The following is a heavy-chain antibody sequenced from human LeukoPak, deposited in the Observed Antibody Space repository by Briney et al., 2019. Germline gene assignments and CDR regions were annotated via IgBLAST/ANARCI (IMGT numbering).Heavy chain of an antibody. Sequence: GSLRLSCAASGFTFSSYSMNWVRQAPGKGLEWIGEINHSGSTNYNPSLKSRVTISVDTSKNQFSLKLSSVTAADTAVYYCARGGGALSGLYYFDYWGQGTLVTVSS. D-gene: IGHD5-12*01. CDR1: GFTFSSYS. V-gene: IGHV4-34*01. CDR2: INHSGST. J-gene: IGHJ4*02. CDR3: ARGGGALSGLYYFDY.